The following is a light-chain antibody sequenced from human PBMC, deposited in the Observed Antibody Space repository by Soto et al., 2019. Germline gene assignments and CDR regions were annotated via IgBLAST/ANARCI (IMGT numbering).Light chain of an antibody. CDR3: QQYNNWPTWT. Sequence: EIVLTQSPGTLSLSPGERATLSCRASQSVRSTHLAWYQLKPGQAPRLFIYGASNRASGTPARFSGSGSETEFTLTISSLQAEDSAVYFCQQYNNWPTWTFGQGTKVDIK. J-gene: IGKJ1*01. CDR1: QSVRSTH. CDR2: GAS. V-gene: IGKV3D-15*01.